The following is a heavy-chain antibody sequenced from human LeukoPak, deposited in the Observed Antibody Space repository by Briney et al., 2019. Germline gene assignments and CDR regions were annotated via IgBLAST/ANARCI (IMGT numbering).Heavy chain of an antibody. Sequence: PGGSLRLSCAASGFTFSNAWMSWVRQAPGMGLEWVGRIKSKTDGGTTDYAAPVKGRFTISRDDSKNTLYLQMNSLKTEDTAVYYCIRHTAMGRFDYWGQGTLVTVSS. J-gene: IGHJ4*02. D-gene: IGHD5-18*01. CDR3: IRHTAMGRFDY. V-gene: IGHV3-15*01. CDR2: IKSKTDGGTT. CDR1: GFTFSNAW.